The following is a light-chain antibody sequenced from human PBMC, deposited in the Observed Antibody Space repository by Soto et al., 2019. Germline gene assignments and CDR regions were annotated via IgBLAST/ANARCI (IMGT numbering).Light chain of an antibody. J-gene: IGLJ1*01. V-gene: IGLV2-14*01. CDR1: SSDVGAYNH. CDR3: SSKRTTASLV. Sequence: QSVLTQPASVSGSPGQTITISCTGTSSDVGAYNHVSWYQQHQGKAPKLMIYEVSNRPSGVSDRFSGSKSGNTASLTISGLQAADEADYYCSSKRTTASLVFGTGTKVTVL. CDR2: EVS.